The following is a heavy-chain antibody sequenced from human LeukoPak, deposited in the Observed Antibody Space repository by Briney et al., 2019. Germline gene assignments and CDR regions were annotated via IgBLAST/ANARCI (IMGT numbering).Heavy chain of an antibody. D-gene: IGHD5-12*01. CDR2: ISYSGST. CDR1: GGSISGYY. CDR3: VRGYSGYPYYLDY. Sequence: SETLSLTCTVSGGSISGYYWTWIRQPPGKGLECIGYISYSGSTSSHPSLKSRVTISLDMSKSQFSLKLTSVTAADTAVYYCVRGYSGYPYYLDYWGQGTLVTVSS. V-gene: IGHV4-59*08. J-gene: IGHJ4*02.